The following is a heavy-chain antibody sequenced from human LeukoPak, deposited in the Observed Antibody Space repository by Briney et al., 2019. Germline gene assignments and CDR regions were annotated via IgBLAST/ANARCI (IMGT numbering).Heavy chain of an antibody. CDR1: GGSFSGYY. V-gene: IGHV4-34*01. Sequence: SETLSLTCAVYGGSFSGYYWSWIRQPPGKGLEWIGEINHSGSTNYNPSLKSRVTISVDTSKNQFSLKLSSVTAADTAVYYCARKRRHYCSGGSCYGTRYNWFDPWDQGTLVTVSS. CDR2: INHSGST. J-gene: IGHJ5*02. CDR3: ARKRRHYCSGGSCYGTRYNWFDP. D-gene: IGHD2-15*01.